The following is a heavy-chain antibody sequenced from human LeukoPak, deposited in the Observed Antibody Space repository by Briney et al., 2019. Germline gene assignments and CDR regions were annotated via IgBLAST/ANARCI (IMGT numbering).Heavy chain of an antibody. V-gene: IGHV3-7*01. CDR3: ARVSSGWYLDY. J-gene: IGHJ4*02. D-gene: IGHD6-19*01. CDR1: GFTFSSYW. Sequence: GGSLRLSCAASGFTFSSYWMNWVRQAPGKGLEWVANIKQDGSETYYVDSVKGRFSISRDNSKNTLYLQMNSLRAEDTAVYYCARVSSGWYLDYWGQGTLVTVSS. CDR2: IKQDGSET.